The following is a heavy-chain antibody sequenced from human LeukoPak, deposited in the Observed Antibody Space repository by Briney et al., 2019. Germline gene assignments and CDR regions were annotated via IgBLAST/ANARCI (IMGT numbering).Heavy chain of an antibody. Sequence: GGSLRLSCAASGFTFSTYAMSWVRQAPGKGLEWVSGISASGGSTYFADSVKGRFTISRVNSRNTLYLQMNSLRAEDTAIYYCARGYNFGGYWGQGTLVTVSS. CDR2: ISASGGST. V-gene: IGHV3-23*01. D-gene: IGHD4-23*01. CDR1: GFTFSTYA. CDR3: ARGYNFGGY. J-gene: IGHJ4*02.